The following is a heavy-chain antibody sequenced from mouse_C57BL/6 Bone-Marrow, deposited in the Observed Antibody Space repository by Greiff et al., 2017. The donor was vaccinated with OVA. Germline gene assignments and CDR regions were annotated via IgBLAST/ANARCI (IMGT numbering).Heavy chain of an antibody. Sequence: EVQLVESGGGLVQPKGSLKLSCAASGFSFNTYAMNWVRQAPGKGLEWVARIRSKSNNYATYYADSVKDRFTISRDDSDSMLYLQMNNLKTEDTSMYYCVRHADGYDPYYAMDYWGQGTSVTVSS. CDR1: GFSFNTYA. D-gene: IGHD2-2*01. CDR3: VRHADGYDPYYAMDY. J-gene: IGHJ4*01. CDR2: IRSKSNNYAT. V-gene: IGHV10-1*01.